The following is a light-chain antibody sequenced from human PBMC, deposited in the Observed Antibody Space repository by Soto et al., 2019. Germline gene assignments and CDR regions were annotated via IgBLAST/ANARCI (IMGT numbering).Light chain of an antibody. V-gene: IGKV1-5*01. CDR3: QQYKIYPIT. J-gene: IGKJ5*01. CDR2: DAS. Sequence: DIQMTQSPSTLSASVGDRVTITCRASQSISNWLAWYQQKPGKAPKLLIYDASSLESGVPSKFSGSGPWTEFTPNIRSLQPHDFTTYYSQQYKIYPITLAQGTRQDIK. CDR1: QSISNW.